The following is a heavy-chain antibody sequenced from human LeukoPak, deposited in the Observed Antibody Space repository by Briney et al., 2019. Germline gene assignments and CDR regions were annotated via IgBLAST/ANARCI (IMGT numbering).Heavy chain of an antibody. D-gene: IGHD1-1*01. CDR3: ATNPPGRTYLQD. CDR2: INWIGDTT. CDR1: GFTFDDYG. J-gene: IGHJ1*01. Sequence: GGSLRLSCAASGFTFDDYGMTWVRQVPGKGLEWIAEINWIGDTTRYGDSVKGRFTISRDNAKNSLYLQINSLRVKDTSFNYCATNPPGRTYLQDWGQGTVVTVS. V-gene: IGHV3-20*04.